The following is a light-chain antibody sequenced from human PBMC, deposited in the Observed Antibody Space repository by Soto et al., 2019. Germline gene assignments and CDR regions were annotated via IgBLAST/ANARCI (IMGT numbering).Light chain of an antibody. V-gene: IGLV2-14*03. J-gene: IGLJ1*01. CDR2: GVS. CDR3: SSSTGTTTLDV. Sequence: QSALTQPASVSGSPGQSITISCTGTSSDVGAYKYVSWYQQHPGKAPKLIIYGVSNRPSGVSNRFSGSKSGNTAFLTISGLQPEDEADYYCSSSTGTTTLDVFGTGTKVTVL. CDR1: SSDVGAYKY.